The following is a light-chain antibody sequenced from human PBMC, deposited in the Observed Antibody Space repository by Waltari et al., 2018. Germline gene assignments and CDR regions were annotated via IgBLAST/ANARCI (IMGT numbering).Light chain of an antibody. J-gene: IGLJ3*02. V-gene: IGLV1-40*01. CDR1: SSNIGAGFA. Sequence: QSVLTQPPSVSGAPGQRVTISCTGSSSNIGAGFAVHWYQQLPGTPPKLLIYVNHNRPSGVPDRFSGSKSGTSASLAITGLQAEDEADYYCQSYGSDWVFGGGTKLTVL. CDR3: QSYGSDWV. CDR2: VNH.